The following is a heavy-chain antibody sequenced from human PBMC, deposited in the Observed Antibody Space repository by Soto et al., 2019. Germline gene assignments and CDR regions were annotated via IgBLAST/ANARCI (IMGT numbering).Heavy chain of an antibody. V-gene: IGHV1-8*01. Sequence: ASVKVSCKASGYTFTSYDINWVRQATGQGLEWMGWMNPNSGNTGYAQKFQGRFTMTRNTSISTAYMELSSLRSEDTAVYYCARAVRRAGFDIWGQGTMVTVSS. CDR2: MNPNSGNT. CDR1: GYTFTSYD. CDR3: ARAVRRAGFDI. J-gene: IGHJ3*02. D-gene: IGHD3-10*01.